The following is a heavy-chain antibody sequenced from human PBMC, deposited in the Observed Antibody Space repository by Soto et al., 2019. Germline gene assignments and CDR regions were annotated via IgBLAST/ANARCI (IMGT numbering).Heavy chain of an antibody. D-gene: IGHD6-19*01. Sequence: GSLRLSCAASGLTVSGKKYLAWVRQAPGKGLEWVSAISGSGAGTYYADSVKGRFTISRDNSKNTLFLQMSSLRAEDTALYYCAKKPANIALAGAGFDYWGQGTLVTVSS. V-gene: IGHV3-23*01. CDR1: GLTVSGKKY. J-gene: IGHJ4*02. CDR3: AKKPANIALAGAGFDY. CDR2: ISGSGAGT.